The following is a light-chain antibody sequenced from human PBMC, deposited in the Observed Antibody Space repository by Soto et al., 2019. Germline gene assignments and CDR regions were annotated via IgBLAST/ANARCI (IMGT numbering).Light chain of an antibody. J-gene: IGKJ5*01. CDR1: RVVSSGD. Sequence: VLPQSPGPLSLXPGARAPLSXRASRVVSSGDLAWYQQKPGQAPRLLIYGASSRATGIPDRFGGSGSGTDFTLTISILYPADFGMHYCSPVATFPPFTFSQG. V-gene: IGKV3-20*01. CDR2: GAS. CDR3: SPVATFPPFT.